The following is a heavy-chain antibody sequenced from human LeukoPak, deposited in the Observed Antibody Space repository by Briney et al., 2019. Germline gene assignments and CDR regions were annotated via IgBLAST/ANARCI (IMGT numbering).Heavy chain of an antibody. Sequence: GASVKVSCKASGYTFTGYYMHWVRQAPGQGLEWMGWISAYNGNTNYAQKLQGRVTMTTDTSTSTAYMELRSLRSDDTAVYYCARAGYYDSSGYYYGDAFDIWGQGTMVTVSS. V-gene: IGHV1-18*04. CDR2: ISAYNGNT. J-gene: IGHJ3*02. CDR3: ARAGYYDSSGYYYGDAFDI. CDR1: GYTFTGYY. D-gene: IGHD3-22*01.